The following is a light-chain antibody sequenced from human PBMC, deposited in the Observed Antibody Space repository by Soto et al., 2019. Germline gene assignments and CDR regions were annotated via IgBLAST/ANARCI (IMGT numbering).Light chain of an antibody. CDR1: SSDVGSYNL. CDR2: EVS. CDR3: CSYADSSPVI. V-gene: IGLV2-23*02. J-gene: IGLJ2*01. Sequence: QAVVTQPASVSGSPGQSITISCTGTSSDVGSYNLVSWHQQHPGKAPKLMIYEVSKRPSGVSNRFSGSKSGNTASLTISGLQAEDEADYYCCSYADSSPVIFGGGTKLTVL.